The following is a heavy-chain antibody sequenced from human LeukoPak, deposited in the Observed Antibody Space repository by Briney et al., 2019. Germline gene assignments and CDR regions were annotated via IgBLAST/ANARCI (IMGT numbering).Heavy chain of an antibody. CDR1: GGTFSSYA. D-gene: IGHD3-22*01. CDR3: AREVYDSSGYYTLTYFDY. V-gene: IGHV1-69*05. CDR2: IIPIFGTA. Sequence: SVKVSCKASGGTFSSYAISWVRQAPGQGLEWMGGIIPIFGTANYAQKFQGRVTITTDESTSTAYMELSSLRSEDTAVYYCAREVYDSSGYYTLTYFDYWGQGTLVTVSS. J-gene: IGHJ4*02.